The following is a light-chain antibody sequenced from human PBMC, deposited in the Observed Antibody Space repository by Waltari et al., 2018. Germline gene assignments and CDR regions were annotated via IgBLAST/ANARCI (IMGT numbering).Light chain of an antibody. Sequence: DIDMTQSPDSLAVSLGQRATINCKSGRSICSTSKHKNHLAWYHKKPGQPPKMLIDWGCTRISGVPDRFSGSGSGTDFTLTISSLQAEDEAIYFCQQYYGYPPSFGQGTNVQIK. CDR2: WGC. V-gene: IGKV4-1*01. CDR1: RSICSTSKHKNH. CDR3: QQYYGYPPS. J-gene: IGKJ2*01.